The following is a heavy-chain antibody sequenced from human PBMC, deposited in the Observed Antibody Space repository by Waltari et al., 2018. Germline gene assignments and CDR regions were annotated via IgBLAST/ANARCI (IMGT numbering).Heavy chain of an antibody. CDR1: GFLFSDDY. D-gene: IGHD1-26*01. Sequence: EVQLVESGGGLVQPGVSLRLSCAASGFLFSDDYLDWVRQAPGKGLEWVGQTRNKRHSYTTEYAASVKGRFTISRDDSKNSLYLQMNSLKTEDTAVYYCARWESGAPVNWGRGTLVTVSS. CDR2: TRNKRHSYTT. V-gene: IGHV3-72*01. J-gene: IGHJ4*02. CDR3: ARWESGAPVN.